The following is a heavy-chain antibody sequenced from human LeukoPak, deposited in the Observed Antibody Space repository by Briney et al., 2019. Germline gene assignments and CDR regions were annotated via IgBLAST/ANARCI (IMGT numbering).Heavy chain of an antibody. D-gene: IGHD3-10*01. V-gene: IGHV4-34*01. CDR3: AKDLHYGSADY. J-gene: IGHJ4*02. Sequence: SETLSLTCAVYGGFFCGDYWSWIRQPPGKGLEWVGEINHSGSTNYNPSLKSRVSISLDSSKNQFSLKLSSVTAADTAVYYCAKDLHYGSADYWGQGTLVTVSS. CDR1: GGFFCGDY. CDR2: INHSGST.